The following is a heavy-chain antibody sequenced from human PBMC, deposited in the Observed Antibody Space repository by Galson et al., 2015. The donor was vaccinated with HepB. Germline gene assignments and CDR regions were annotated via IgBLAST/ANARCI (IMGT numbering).Heavy chain of an antibody. Sequence: SETLSLTCTVSGGSISSSSYYWGWIRQPPGKGLEWIGSIYYSGSTYYNPSLKSRVTISVDTSKNQFSLKLSSVTAADTAVYYCARPQSYDILTDNWFDPWGQGTLVTVSS. CDR3: ARPQSYDILTDNWFDP. CDR1: GGSISSSSYY. V-gene: IGHV4-39*01. J-gene: IGHJ5*02. CDR2: IYYSGST. D-gene: IGHD3-9*01.